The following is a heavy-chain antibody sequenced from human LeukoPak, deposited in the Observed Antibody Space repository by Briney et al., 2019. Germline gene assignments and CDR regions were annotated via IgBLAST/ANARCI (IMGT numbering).Heavy chain of an antibody. Sequence: GGSHRLSCAPSGFTFSSYWMSWVRQAPGKGLEWVANIKQDGSEKYYVDSVKGRFTISRDNAKNALYLQMNSLRVEDTAVYYCARSSRAGFDYWGQGTLVTVSS. V-gene: IGHV3-7*04. CDR2: IKQDGSEK. CDR3: ARSSRAGFDY. CDR1: GFTFSSYW. J-gene: IGHJ4*02.